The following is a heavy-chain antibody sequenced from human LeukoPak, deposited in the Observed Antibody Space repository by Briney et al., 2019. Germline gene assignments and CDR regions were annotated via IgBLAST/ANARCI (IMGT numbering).Heavy chain of an antibody. J-gene: IGHJ4*02. CDR1: GFTFDDYG. CDR3: ARDRPSGFYFDY. D-gene: IGHD3-10*01. Sequence: GGSLRLSCAASGFTFDDYGMSWVRHAPGKGLEWVSGINWNGGSTGYADSLQGRFTISRDNAKNSLYLQIYNLRAEDMAFYYCARDRPSGFYFDYWGQGALVTVSS. V-gene: IGHV3-20*04. CDR2: INWNGGST.